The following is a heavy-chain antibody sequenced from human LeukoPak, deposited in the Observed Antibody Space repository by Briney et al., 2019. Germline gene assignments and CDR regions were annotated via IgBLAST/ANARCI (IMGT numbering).Heavy chain of an antibody. J-gene: IGHJ6*04. CDR3: ARDFCGGDCYSRSTYMDV. Sequence: ASVKVSCKASGYTFTGYYMHWVRQAPGQGLEWMGRINPNSGGANYSQKFQGRVTMTRATSISTAYMELSRLRSDDTAVYYCARDFCGGDCYSRSTYMDVWGKGTTVTVSS. D-gene: IGHD2-21*02. V-gene: IGHV1-2*06. CDR1: GYTFTGYY. CDR2: INPNSGGA.